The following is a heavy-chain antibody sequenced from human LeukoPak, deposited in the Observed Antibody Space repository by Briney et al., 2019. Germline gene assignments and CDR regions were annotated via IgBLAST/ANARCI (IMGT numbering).Heavy chain of an antibody. D-gene: IGHD6-13*01. V-gene: IGHV1-18*01. J-gene: IGHJ3*02. CDR2: ISAYNGNT. CDR1: GYTFTSYG. Sequence: ASVKVSCKASGYTFTSYGISWVRPAPGQGLEWMGWISAYNGNTNYAQKFQGRVTITTDESTSTAYMELSSLRSEDTAVYYCASPLGSSSAAFDIWGQGTMVTVSS. CDR3: ASPLGSSSAAFDI.